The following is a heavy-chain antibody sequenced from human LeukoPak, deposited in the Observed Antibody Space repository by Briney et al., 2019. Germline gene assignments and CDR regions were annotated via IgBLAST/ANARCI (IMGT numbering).Heavy chain of an antibody. V-gene: IGHV4-61*08. J-gene: IGHJ4*02. D-gene: IGHD4-17*01. CDR1: GGSISSGDYY. Sequence: SETLSLTCTVSGGSISSGDYYWSWIRQPPGKELEWIGYMYYSGTTNYNPSLNSRVTISVDTSKNQFSLKLSSVTAADTAVYYCARAAHYGPYDYWGQGTLVTVFS. CDR2: MYYSGTT. CDR3: ARAAHYGPYDY.